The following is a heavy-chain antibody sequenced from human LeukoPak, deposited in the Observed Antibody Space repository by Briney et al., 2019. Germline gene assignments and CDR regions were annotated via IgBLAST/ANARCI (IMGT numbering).Heavy chain of an antibody. CDR2: INHSGST. Sequence: SETLSLTCAVSGYSISSGYYWGWIRQPPGKGLEWIGEINHSGSTNYNPSLKSRVTISVDTSKNQFSLKLSSVTAADTAVYYCARGEWEWFGELIPFDYWGQGTLVTVSS. CDR3: ARGEWEWFGELIPFDY. CDR1: GYSISSGYY. D-gene: IGHD3-10*01. J-gene: IGHJ4*02. V-gene: IGHV4-38-2*01.